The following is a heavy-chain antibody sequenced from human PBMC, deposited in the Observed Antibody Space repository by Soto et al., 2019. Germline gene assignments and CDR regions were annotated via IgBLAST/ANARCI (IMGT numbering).Heavy chain of an antibody. CDR3: ARDLRTSYDSSGYYYDAFDI. Sequence: EVQLVETGGGLIQPGGSLRLSCAASGFTVSSNYMSWVRQAPGKGLEWVSVIYSGGSTYYADSVKGRFTIPRDNSKNTLYLQMNSLRAEDTAVYYCARDLRTSYDSSGYYYDAFDIWGQGTMVTVSS. CDR1: GFTVSSNY. J-gene: IGHJ3*02. CDR2: IYSGGST. D-gene: IGHD3-22*01. V-gene: IGHV3-53*02.